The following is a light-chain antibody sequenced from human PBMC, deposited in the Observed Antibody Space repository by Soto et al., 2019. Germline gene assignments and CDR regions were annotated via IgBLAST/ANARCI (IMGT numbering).Light chain of an antibody. V-gene: IGKV3-20*01. Sequence: VMTHSPATLSVSPGERATLSCWASETVATNLAWYQQKPGQAPRLLISGASTRAAGISDRFSGSGSGTDFTLTISRLEAEDFAVYYCQQYGSSPFTFGQGTRLAIK. CDR3: QQYGSSPFT. CDR1: ETVATN. J-gene: IGKJ5*01. CDR2: GAS.